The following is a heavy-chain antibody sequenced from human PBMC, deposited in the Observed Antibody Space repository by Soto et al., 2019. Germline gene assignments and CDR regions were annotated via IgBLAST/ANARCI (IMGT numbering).Heavy chain of an antibody. Sequence: SGPTLVKPTQTLTLTCTFSGFSLSTSGVGVGWIRQPPGKALEWLALIYWDDDKRYSPSLKSRLTITKDTSKNQVVLTMTNMDPVDTATYYCARRRIAVAGLITWFDPWGQGTLVTVSS. V-gene: IGHV2-5*02. CDR3: ARRRIAVAGLITWFDP. J-gene: IGHJ5*02. D-gene: IGHD6-19*01. CDR2: IYWDDDK. CDR1: GFSLSTSGVG.